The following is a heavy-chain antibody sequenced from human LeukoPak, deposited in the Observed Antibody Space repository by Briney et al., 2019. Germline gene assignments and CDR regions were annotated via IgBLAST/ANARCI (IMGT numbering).Heavy chain of an antibody. D-gene: IGHD2-2*02. CDR1: GGTFSSYA. CDR2: IIPIFGTA. Sequence: GSSVKVSCKASGGTFSSYAISWVRQAPGQGLEWMGGIIPIFGTANYAQKFQGRVTITADESTSTAYMELSSLRSEDTAVYYCARGRYCSSTSCYNRLGGSFDYWGQGTLVTVSS. CDR3: ARGRYCSSTSCYNRLGGSFDY. J-gene: IGHJ4*02. V-gene: IGHV1-69*01.